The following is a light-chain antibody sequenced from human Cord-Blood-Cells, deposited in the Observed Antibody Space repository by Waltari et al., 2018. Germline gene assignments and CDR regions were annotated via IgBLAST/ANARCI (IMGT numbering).Light chain of an antibody. CDR3: QSYDSSLSGSV. CDR2: GKS. J-gene: IGLJ3*02. CDR1: SSNIGAGYD. Sequence: QSVLTQPPSVSGAPGQRVTISCTGSSSNIGAGYDVHWYQQLPGTAPKLLIYGKSKLPSGGPDRVSGSKSGTSASLAITGLQAEDEADYYCQSYDSSLSGSVFGGGTKLTVL. V-gene: IGLV1-40*01.